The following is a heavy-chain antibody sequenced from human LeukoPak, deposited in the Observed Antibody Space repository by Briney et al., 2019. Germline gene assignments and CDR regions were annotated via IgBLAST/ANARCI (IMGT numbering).Heavy chain of an antibody. V-gene: IGHV1-46*01. Sequence: RASVTVSFTASGYTFTSNYIHWVRQAPGQGLEWMGMIYPRDGSTSYAQKFQGRVTVTRDTSTSTVHMELSGLRSEDTAVYYCARDQEGFDYWGQGTLVTVSS. CDR3: ARDQEGFDY. J-gene: IGHJ4*02. CDR1: GYTFTSNY. CDR2: IYPRDGST.